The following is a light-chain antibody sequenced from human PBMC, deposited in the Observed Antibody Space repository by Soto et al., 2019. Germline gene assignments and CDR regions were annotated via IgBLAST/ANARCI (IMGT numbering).Light chain of an antibody. CDR3: QQSYGTLADT. J-gene: IGKJ2*01. Sequence: DIQMTQSPSSLSASVGDRVTITCRASQSISSYLNWYQQKPGKAPKLLIYAASRLQSGVPSRFSGSGAGTDLTLTISSLQPEDFGTYYCQQSYGTLADTFGQGTKLEIK. CDR2: AAS. V-gene: IGKV1-39*01. CDR1: QSISSY.